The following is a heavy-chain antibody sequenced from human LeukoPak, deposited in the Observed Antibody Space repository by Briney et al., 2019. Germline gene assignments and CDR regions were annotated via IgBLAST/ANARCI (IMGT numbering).Heavy chain of an antibody. V-gene: IGHV4-39*07. J-gene: IGHJ6*03. Sequence: PSETLSLTCTVSGGSISSTNYYWGWIRQPPGKGLEWVGSFFFPGNTFYNPSLKSRVTISVDTSKNQFSLKLSSVTAADTAVYYCAGRRFEYSSRANYYYYMDVWGKGTTVTVSS. CDR3: AGRRFEYSSRANYYYYMDV. CDR2: FFFPGNT. CDR1: GGSISSTNYY. D-gene: IGHD6-6*01.